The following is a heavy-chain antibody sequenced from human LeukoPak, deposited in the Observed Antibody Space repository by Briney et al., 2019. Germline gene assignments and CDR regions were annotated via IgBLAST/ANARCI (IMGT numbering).Heavy chain of an antibody. D-gene: IGHD3-22*01. CDR3: ARVHQIVTYYYDSSGYYWFDP. CDR2: IIPIFGTA. CDR1: GGTFSSYA. Sequence: GASVTVSCKASGGTFSSYAISWVRQAPGQGLEWMGGIIPIFGTANYAQKFQGRVTITTDESTSTAYMELSSLRSEDTAVYYCARVHQIVTYYYDSSGYYWFDPWGQGTLVTVSS. J-gene: IGHJ5*02. V-gene: IGHV1-69*05.